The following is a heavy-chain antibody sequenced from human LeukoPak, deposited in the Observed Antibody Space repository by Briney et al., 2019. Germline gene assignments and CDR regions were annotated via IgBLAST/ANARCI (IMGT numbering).Heavy chain of an antibody. D-gene: IGHD2-2*01. CDR2: ISASGSST. Sequence: GGSLRLSCAASGFTFSSYAMSWVRQAPGKALEWASAISASGSSTYYADSVKGQFTISRDNSKNTLYLQMNSLRAEDTAVYYCATRNGVVPVENYWGQGTLVTVSS. V-gene: IGHV3-23*01. CDR1: GFTFSSYA. J-gene: IGHJ4*02. CDR3: ATRNGVVPVENY.